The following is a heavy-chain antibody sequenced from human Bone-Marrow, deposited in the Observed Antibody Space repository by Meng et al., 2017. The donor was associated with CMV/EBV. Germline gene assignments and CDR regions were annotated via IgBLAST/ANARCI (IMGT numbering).Heavy chain of an antibody. V-gene: IGHV1-2*02. J-gene: IGHJ4*02. CDR3: ARAMYNWNYEDY. D-gene: IGHD1-7*01. CDR1: GYTFTGYY. CDR2: INPNSGGT. Sequence: ASVKVSCKASGYTFTGYYMHWVRQAPGQGLEWMGWINPNSGGTNYAQKFQGRVTMTRDTSISTAYMELSRLRSDDTAGYYCARAMYNWNYEDYWGQGTLVTVSS.